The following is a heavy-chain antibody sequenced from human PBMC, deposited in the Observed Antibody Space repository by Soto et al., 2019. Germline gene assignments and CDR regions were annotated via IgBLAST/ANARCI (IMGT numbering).Heavy chain of an antibody. CDR3: ARQIGPGSYYYYYYYLDV. J-gene: IGHJ6*03. Sequence: TSETLSLTCTVSGGSISSFYWSWIRLPPGKGLEWIGYIYHSGSTNYNPSLKSRVTISVDMSKNQFSLKLSSVTAADTAVYYCARQIGPGSYYYYYYYLDVWGEGTTVTVSS. D-gene: IGHD3-10*01. CDR1: GGSISSFY. V-gene: IGHV4-59*08. CDR2: IYHSGST.